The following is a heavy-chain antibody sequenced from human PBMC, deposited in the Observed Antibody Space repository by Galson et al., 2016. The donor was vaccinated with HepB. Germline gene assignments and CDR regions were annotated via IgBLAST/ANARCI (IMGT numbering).Heavy chain of an antibody. D-gene: IGHD4-17*01. CDR2: INPHNGDT. J-gene: IGHJ6*02. Sequence: CKASGFSFSERSVYWMRQAPGQGLQLMGRINPHNGDTNSAEKFEGRLTITRDTSITTVYMELSRLTSDDTAVYYCARDQDYNDFIYYGMDVWGQGTTVTVSS. V-gene: IGHV1-2*06. CDR1: GFSFSERS. CDR3: ARDQDYNDFIYYGMDV.